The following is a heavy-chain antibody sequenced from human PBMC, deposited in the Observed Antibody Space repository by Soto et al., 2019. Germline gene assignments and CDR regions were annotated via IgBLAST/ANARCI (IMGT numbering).Heavy chain of an antibody. D-gene: IGHD6-6*01. J-gene: IGHJ4*02. CDR3: ARLNVYSSSYGFDY. CDR2: IYYSGST. CDR1: GGSISSSSYY. Sequence: QLQLQESGPGLVKPSETLSLTCTVSGGSISSSSYYWGWIRQPPGKGLEWIGSIYYSGSTYYNPSLKSRVTISVDTSKNQCSLKLSSVTAADTAVYYGARLNVYSSSYGFDYWGQGTLVTVSS. V-gene: IGHV4-39*01.